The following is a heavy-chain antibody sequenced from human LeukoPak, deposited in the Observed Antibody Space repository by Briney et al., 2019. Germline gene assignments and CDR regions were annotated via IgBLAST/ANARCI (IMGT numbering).Heavy chain of an antibody. V-gene: IGHV3-9*01. CDR2: ISWNSGSI. CDR1: GFTFDDYA. Sequence: GRSLRLSCAASGFTFDDYAMHWVRQAPGKGLEWVSGISWNSGSIGYADPVKGRFTISRDNAKNSLYLQMNSLRAEDTALYYCAKDIDHHIAAALFDYWGQGTLVTVSS. CDR3: AKDIDHHIAAALFDY. D-gene: IGHD6-13*01. J-gene: IGHJ4*02.